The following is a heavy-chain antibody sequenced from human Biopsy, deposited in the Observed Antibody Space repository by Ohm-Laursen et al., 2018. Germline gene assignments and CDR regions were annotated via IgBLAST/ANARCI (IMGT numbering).Heavy chain of an antibody. CDR3: ARHSLDDFWSGAHYYFDY. CDR2: VYYSGST. J-gene: IGHJ4*02. Sequence: SQTLSLTCSVSGGSISSRNHYWGWLRQPPGKGLEWIGHVYYSGSTFYNSSLESRVTASVDTSKNQFHLRLTSMSASDTAVYYCARHSLDDFWSGAHYYFDYWGLGTLVTVSS. CDR1: GGSISSRNHY. V-gene: IGHV4-39*01. D-gene: IGHD3-3*01.